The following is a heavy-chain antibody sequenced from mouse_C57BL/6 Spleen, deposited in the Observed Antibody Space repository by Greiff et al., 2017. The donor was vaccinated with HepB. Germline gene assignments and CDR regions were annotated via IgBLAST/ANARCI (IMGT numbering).Heavy chain of an antibody. Sequence: QVQLQQPGAELVKPGASVKLSCKASGYTFTSYWMQWVKQRPGQGLEWIGEIDPSDSYTNYNQKFKGKATLTVDTSSSTAYMQLSSLTSEDSAVYYCANYDLDYWGQGTTLTVSS. CDR3: ANYDLDY. J-gene: IGHJ2*01. D-gene: IGHD2-3*01. V-gene: IGHV1-50*01. CDR1: GYTFTSYW. CDR2: IDPSDSYT.